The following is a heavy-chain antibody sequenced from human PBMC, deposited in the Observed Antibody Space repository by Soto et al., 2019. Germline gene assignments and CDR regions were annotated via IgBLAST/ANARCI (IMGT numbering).Heavy chain of an antibody. Sequence: PGGSLRLSCSASGFTFSEYSMHWVRQAPGKGLQYVSTISSDGDITYYAYFVKGRFTISRDTSKNTLYLQMNSLRPEDTAVYYCVKGSTFYDILTGYYSTNFFDPWGQGTLVTVSS. V-gene: IGHV3-64D*06. CDR1: GFTFSEYS. CDR2: ISSDGDIT. D-gene: IGHD3-9*01. CDR3: VKGSTFYDILTGYYSTNFFDP. J-gene: IGHJ5*02.